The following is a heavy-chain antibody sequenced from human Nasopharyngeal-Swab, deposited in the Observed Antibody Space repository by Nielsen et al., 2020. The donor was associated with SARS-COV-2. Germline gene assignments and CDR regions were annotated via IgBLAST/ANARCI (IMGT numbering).Heavy chain of an antibody. CDR3: ATSTISNLYYYYGMDV. Sequence: GSLRLSCTVSGCSISSYYWSWIRQPPGKGLEWIGYIYYSGSTNYNPSLKSRVTISVDTSKNQFSLKLSSVTVADTAVYYCATSTISNLYYYYGMDVWGQGTTVTVSS. J-gene: IGHJ6*02. D-gene: IGHD3-9*01. CDR1: GCSISSYY. V-gene: IGHV4-59*01. CDR2: IYYSGST.